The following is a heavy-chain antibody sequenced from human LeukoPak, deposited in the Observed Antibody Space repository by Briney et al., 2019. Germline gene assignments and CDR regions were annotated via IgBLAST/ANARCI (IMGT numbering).Heavy chain of an antibody. J-gene: IGHJ4*02. V-gene: IGHV3-7*03. CDR1: GFTFSSYW. CDR3: ARVAYYYGSGSYYRGVDY. CDR2: ITQDGSEK. D-gene: IGHD3-10*01. Sequence: GGSLRLPCAASGFTFSSYWMSWVRQAPGKGLEWVANITQDGSEKYYVDSVKGRFTISRDNAKNSLYLQMNSLRAEDTAVYYCARVAYYYGSGSYYRGVDYWGQGTLVTVSS.